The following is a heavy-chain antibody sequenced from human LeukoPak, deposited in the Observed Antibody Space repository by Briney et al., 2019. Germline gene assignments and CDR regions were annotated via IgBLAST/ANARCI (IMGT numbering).Heavy chain of an antibody. CDR1: GFTVSSNY. J-gene: IGHJ3*02. CDR2: IYSGGST. D-gene: IGHD3-10*01. Sequence: GGSLRLSCAASGFTVSSNYMSWVRQAPGKGLEWVSVIYSGGSTYYADSVKGRFTISRDNSKNTLYLQMSSLRAEDTAVYYCARLRFGPDDAFDIWGQGTMVTVSS. V-gene: IGHV3-53*01. CDR3: ARLRFGPDDAFDI.